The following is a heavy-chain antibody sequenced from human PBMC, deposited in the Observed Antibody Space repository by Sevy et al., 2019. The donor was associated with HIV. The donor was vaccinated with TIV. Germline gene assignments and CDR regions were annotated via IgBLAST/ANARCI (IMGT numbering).Heavy chain of an antibody. CDR3: ASHYYDSTGYYYPLDY. V-gene: IGHV3-30*04. CDR1: GFTFSSYD. Sequence: GGSLRLSCTASGFTFSSYDMYWVRQAPGKGLEWVAVISDDGNNKDYADSVKGRFTISRDNSKNTLYLQMNSLRAEDTAVYYCASHYYDSTGYYYPLDYWGQGTLVTVSS. D-gene: IGHD3-22*01. CDR2: ISDDGNNK. J-gene: IGHJ4*02.